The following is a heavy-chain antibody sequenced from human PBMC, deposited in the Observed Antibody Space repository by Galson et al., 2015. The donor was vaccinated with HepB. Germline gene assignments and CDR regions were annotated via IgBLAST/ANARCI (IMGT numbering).Heavy chain of an antibody. D-gene: IGHD3-22*01. J-gene: IGHJ4*02. CDR2: IRSGGST. CDR3: ARDGDQDYYQSNGPL. V-gene: IGHV3-53*01. CDR1: GFTVSNNY. Sequence: SLRLSCAASGFTVSNNYMTWVRQAPGKGPEWVSVIRSGGSTNYAESVKGRFTISRDNSKNTLYLQMDRLRVEDTAVYYCARDGDQDYYQSNGPLWGQGTLVTVSS.